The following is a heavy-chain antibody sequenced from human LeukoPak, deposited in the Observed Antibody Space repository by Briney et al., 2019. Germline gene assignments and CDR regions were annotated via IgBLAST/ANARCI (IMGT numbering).Heavy chain of an antibody. V-gene: IGHV6-1*01. CDR2: TYYRSKWYN. Sequence: SQTLSLTCAISGDSVSSNSAAWNWIWQSPSRGLEWLGRTYYRSKWYNDYAVSVKSRVSINPDTSKNQFSLRLNSVTPEDTAVYYCARDVGYTTSSGGVYYYYGMDVWGQGTTVTVSS. CDR1: GDSVSSNSAA. J-gene: IGHJ6*02. D-gene: IGHD6-6*01. CDR3: ARDVGYTTSSGGVYYYYGMDV.